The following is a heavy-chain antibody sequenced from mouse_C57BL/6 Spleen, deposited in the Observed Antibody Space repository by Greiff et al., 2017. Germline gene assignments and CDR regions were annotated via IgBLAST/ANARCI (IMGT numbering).Heavy chain of an antibody. CDR1: GYTFTSYW. J-gene: IGHJ2*01. V-gene: IGHV1-5*01. CDR3: TRSGITMVTTYFDY. CDR2: IYPGNSDT. Sequence: EVQLQQSGPVLARPGASVKMSCKTSGYTFTSYWMHWVKQRPGQGLEWIGAIYPGNSDTSYNQKFKGKAKLTAVTSASTAYMELSSLTNEDSAVYYCTRSGITMVTTYFDYWGQGTTLTVSS. D-gene: IGHD2-2*01.